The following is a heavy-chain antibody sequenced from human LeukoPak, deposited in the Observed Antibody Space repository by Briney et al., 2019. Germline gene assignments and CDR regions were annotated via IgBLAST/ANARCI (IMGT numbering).Heavy chain of an antibody. D-gene: IGHD3-22*01. V-gene: IGHV4-34*01. J-gene: IGHJ4*02. Sequence: PSETLSLTCAVSGVSFSGHFWSWIRQSPDRGLEWIGEIYHSGSTNYNPSLKSRVTISVDTSKNQFSLKLSSVTAADTAVYYCASYDRGVGYHFDYWGQGTLVTVSS. CDR3: ASYDRGVGYHFDY. CDR2: IYHSGST. CDR1: GVSFSGHF.